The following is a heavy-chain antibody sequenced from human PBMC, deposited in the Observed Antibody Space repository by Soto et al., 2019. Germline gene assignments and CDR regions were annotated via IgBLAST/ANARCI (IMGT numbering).Heavy chain of an antibody. Sequence: ASVKVSCKASGYTFTSYGISWVRQAPGQGLEWMGWISAYNGNTNYAQKLQGRVTMTTDTSTSTAYMELRSLRSDDTAVYYCARPLSTSYDSPYYFDYWGQGTLVTVSS. D-gene: IGHD2-2*01. CDR1: GYTFTSYG. CDR2: ISAYNGNT. CDR3: ARPLSTSYDSPYYFDY. J-gene: IGHJ4*02. V-gene: IGHV1-18*01.